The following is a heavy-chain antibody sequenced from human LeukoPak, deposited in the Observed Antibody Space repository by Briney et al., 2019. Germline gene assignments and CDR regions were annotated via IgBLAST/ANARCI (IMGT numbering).Heavy chain of an antibody. V-gene: IGHV4-39*07. D-gene: IGHD1-26*01. CDR2: IYYSGST. Sequence: PSETLSLTCTVSGGSISSSSYFWGWIRQPPGKGLEWIGSIYYSGSTYYNPSLKSRVTISVDTPKNQFSLKLSSVTAADTAVYYCARNSGSYRLFQHWGQGTLVTVSS. J-gene: IGHJ1*01. CDR3: ARNSGSYRLFQH. CDR1: GGSISSSSYF.